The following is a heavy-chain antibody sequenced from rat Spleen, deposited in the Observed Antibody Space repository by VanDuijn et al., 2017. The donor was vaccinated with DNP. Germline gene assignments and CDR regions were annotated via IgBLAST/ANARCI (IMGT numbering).Heavy chain of an antibody. V-gene: IGHV2-32*01. CDR2: IWDYGST. Sequence: QVQLKESGPGLVRPSETLSLTCTVSGFSLTSYHVSWVRQPPGKGLEWMGGIWDYGSTAYNSALKSRLSSSRDTSKSQVFLKMSSLKTEDTATYYCARGPWFAYWGQGVMVTVSS. CDR3: ARGPWFAY. CDR1: GFSLTSYH. J-gene: IGHJ2*01.